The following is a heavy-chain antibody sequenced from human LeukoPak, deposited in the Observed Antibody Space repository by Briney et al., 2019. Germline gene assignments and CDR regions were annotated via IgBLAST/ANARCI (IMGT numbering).Heavy chain of an antibody. CDR1: GFMFSRYW. CDR3: ARMYGDYLGY. V-gene: IGHV3-7*01. Sequence: GGSLRLSCGASGFMFSRYWMSWVRQAPGKGLEWAANINPDGSEKYYLDSVKGRMTISRDNAKNALYLQMNSLRAEDTAVFYCARMYGDYLGYWGQGTLVTVFS. J-gene: IGHJ4*02. CDR2: INPDGSEK. D-gene: IGHD4-17*01.